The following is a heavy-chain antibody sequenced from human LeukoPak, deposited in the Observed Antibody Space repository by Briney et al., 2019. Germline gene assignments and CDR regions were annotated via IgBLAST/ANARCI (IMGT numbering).Heavy chain of an antibody. V-gene: IGHV3-30-3*01. CDR2: ISYDGSNK. Sequence: PGGSLRLSCAASGFTFSSYAMHWVRQAPGKGLEWVAVISYDGSNKYYADSVKGRFTISRDNSKNTLYLQMNSLRAEDTAVYYCARSDGSGSYYYYYYGMDVWGQGTTVTVSS. CDR3: ARSDGSGSYYYYYYGMDV. D-gene: IGHD3-10*01. J-gene: IGHJ6*02. CDR1: GFTFSSYA.